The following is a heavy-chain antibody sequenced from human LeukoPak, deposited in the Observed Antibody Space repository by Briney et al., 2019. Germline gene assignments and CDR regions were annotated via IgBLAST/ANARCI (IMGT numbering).Heavy chain of an antibody. CDR1: GFTFSHYA. CDR2: MWYDGSHD. V-gene: IGHV3-33*06. Sequence: GGSLRLSCAASGFTFSHYAMHWVRQAPGKGLEWVAVMWYDGSHDTYTDSVKGRFTVSRDNFKNVLHLQMNSLRVEDTAVYYCAKLISGTLGMDVWSQGTTVTVSS. CDR3: AKLISGTLGMDV. J-gene: IGHJ6*02. D-gene: IGHD6-13*01.